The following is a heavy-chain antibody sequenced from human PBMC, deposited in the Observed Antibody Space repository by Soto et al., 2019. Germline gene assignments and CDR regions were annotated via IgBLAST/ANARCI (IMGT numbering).Heavy chain of an antibody. V-gene: IGHV3-23*01. D-gene: IGHD2-8*01. CDR1: GFSFSTYA. Sequence: EVQLLESGGGLVQPGGSLRLSCVASGFSFSTYAMTWVRQAPGKGLEWVSTITPSGGNTYYPDSVRVRFTITRDNTENTLFLHMNSLRAEDTAVYYCAGRYCPNGVCYTNFYYYMDIWGEGTAVTVSS. CDR3: AGRYCPNGVCYTNFYYYMDI. J-gene: IGHJ6*03. CDR2: ITPSGGNT.